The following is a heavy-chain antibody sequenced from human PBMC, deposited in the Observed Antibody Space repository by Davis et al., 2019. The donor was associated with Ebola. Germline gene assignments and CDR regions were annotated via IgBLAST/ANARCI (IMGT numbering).Heavy chain of an antibody. V-gene: IGHV3-30-3*01. CDR2: ISYDGSNK. CDR3: AREGPGWDTHDAFDI. D-gene: IGHD6-19*01. CDR1: GFTFSGYA. J-gene: IGHJ3*02. Sequence: GESLKISCAASGFTFSGYAMHWVRQAPGKGLEWVAVISYDGSNKYYADSVKGRFTISRDNSKNTLYLQMNSLRAEDTAVYYCAREGPGWDTHDAFDIWGQGTMVTVSS.